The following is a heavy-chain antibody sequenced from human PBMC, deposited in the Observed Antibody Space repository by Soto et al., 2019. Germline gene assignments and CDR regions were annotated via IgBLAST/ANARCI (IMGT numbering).Heavy chain of an antibody. CDR3: ARPQYSDDGVRLDH. CDR2: ISPIFGTA. CDR1: GDTFSRYS. Sequence: QVQVVQSGAEVKQPGSSVKVSCKASGDTFSRYSVTWVRQAPGQGLEWLGGISPIFGTASYARKFQGRVTVTANESTGTAYMELSRVRSGDTAVYYCARPQYSDDGVRLDHWGQGNLITVAS. D-gene: IGHD3-10*02. V-gene: IGHV1-69*01. J-gene: IGHJ4*02.